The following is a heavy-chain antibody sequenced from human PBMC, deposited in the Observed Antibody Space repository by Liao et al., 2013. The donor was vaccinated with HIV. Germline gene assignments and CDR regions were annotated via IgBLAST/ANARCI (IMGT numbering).Heavy chain of an antibody. V-gene: IGHV4-39*07. CDR3: ARVDQYYDYWRGYENWFDP. Sequence: QLQLQESGPGLVKPSETLSLTCTVSGGSISSSSYYWGWIRQPPGKGLEWIGSIYYSGSTYYNPSLKSRVTISVDTSKNQFSLKLSSVTAADTAVYYCARVDQYYDYWRGYENWFDPWGQGTLVTVSS. CDR2: IYYSGST. CDR1: GGSISSSSYY. J-gene: IGHJ5*02. D-gene: IGHD3-3*01.